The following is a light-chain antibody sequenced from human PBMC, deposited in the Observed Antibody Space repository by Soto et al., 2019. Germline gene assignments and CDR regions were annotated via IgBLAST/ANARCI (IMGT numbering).Light chain of an antibody. CDR1: QSVISSY. J-gene: IGKJ1*01. V-gene: IGKV3-20*01. Sequence: EIVLPQFHCPLSLSPGERASRSCRASQSVISSYVAWYQQNPGQAPRLLISGASSRAADIPDRFSGSGSGTDFTLTINRLEPEDFAVYYCQQYDSSPRTFGQGAKVDI. CDR3: QQYDSSPRT. CDR2: GAS.